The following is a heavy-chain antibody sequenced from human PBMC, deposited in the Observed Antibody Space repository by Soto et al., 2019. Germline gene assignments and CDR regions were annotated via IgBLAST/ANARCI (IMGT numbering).Heavy chain of an antibody. D-gene: IGHD1-26*01. Sequence: PSETLSITCTVSGGSISSYYWSWIRQPPGKGLEYIGYIYYGGSTNYNPSLKSRVTISVDTSKKQFSLKLSSVTAADTAVYYCARSLYSGSYTNWFDPWGQGTLVTVSS. CDR2: IYYGGST. CDR1: GGSISSYY. J-gene: IGHJ5*02. V-gene: IGHV4-59*01. CDR3: ARSLYSGSYTNWFDP.